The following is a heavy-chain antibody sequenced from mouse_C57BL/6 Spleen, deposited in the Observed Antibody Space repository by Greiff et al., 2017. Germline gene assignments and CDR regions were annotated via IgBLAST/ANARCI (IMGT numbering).Heavy chain of an antibody. V-gene: IGHV5-6*01. D-gene: IGHD2-4*01. J-gene: IGHJ3*01. CDR1: GFTFSSYG. CDR2: ISSGGSYT. CDR3: ARLGGFYYDYEAWFAY. Sequence: VQLKQSGGDLVKPGGSLKLSCAASGFTFSSYGMSWVRQTPDKRLEWVATISSGGSYTYYPDSVKGRFTISRDNAKNTLYLQMSSLKSEDTAMYYCARLGGFYYDYEAWFAYWGQGTLVTVSA.